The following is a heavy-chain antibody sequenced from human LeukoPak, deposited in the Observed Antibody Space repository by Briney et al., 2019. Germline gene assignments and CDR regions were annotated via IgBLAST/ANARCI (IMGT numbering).Heavy chain of an antibody. CDR1: GGTFSSYA. CDR2: IIPIFGTA. D-gene: IGHD1-14*01. CDR3: ARIRQTNSRFDI. Sequence: ASVKVSCKASGGTFSSYAISWVRQAPGQGLEWMGGIIPIFGTANYAQKLQGRVTMTTDTSTSTAYMELRSLRSDDTAVYYCARIRQTNSRFDIWGQGTMVTVSS. J-gene: IGHJ3*02. V-gene: IGHV1-69*05.